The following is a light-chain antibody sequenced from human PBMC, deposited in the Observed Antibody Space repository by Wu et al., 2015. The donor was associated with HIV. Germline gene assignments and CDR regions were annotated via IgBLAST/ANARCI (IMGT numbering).Light chain of an antibody. J-gene: IGKJ2*03. V-gene: IGKV1-NL1*01. CDR1: QDIRNS. CDR2: AAS. Sequence: DIQMTQSPFSLSASVGDKVTITCRASQDIRNSVAWLQQRPGQAPKLLMYAASTLESGVPSRFSGTGYGTDFTLTISGLQPDDFATYYCQQHSSIPYSFGQGTRLDIK. CDR3: QQHSSIPYS.